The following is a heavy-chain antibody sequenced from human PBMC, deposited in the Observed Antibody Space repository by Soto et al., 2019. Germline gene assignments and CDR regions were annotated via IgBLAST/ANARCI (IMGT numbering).Heavy chain of an antibody. D-gene: IGHD1-7*01. J-gene: IGHJ4*02. V-gene: IGHV3-33*01. Sequence: GGSLRLSCAASGFTFSSYGMHWVRQAPGKGLEWVAVIWYDGSNKYYADSVKGRFTISRDNSKNILYLQMNSLRVEDTAVYYCARDRNYYFDYWGQGTLVTVSS. CDR2: IWYDGSNK. CDR3: ARDRNYYFDY. CDR1: GFTFSSYG.